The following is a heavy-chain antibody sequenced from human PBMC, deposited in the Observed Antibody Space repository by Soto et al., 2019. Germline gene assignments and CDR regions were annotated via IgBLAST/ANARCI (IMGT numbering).Heavy chain of an antibody. Sequence: GGSLRLSCAASGFTFSDYYMSWIRQAPGKGLEWVSYISSSSSYTNYADSVKGRFTISRDNAKNSLYLQMNSLRAEDTAVYYCARSEGYFDWLLLRDAFDIWGQGTMVTVSS. V-gene: IGHV3-11*06. CDR2: ISSSSSYT. CDR3: ARSEGYFDWLLLRDAFDI. CDR1: GFTFSDYY. D-gene: IGHD3-9*01. J-gene: IGHJ3*02.